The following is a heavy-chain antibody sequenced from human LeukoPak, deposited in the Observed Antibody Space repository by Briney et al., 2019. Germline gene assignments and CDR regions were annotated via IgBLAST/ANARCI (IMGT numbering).Heavy chain of an antibody. Sequence: SETLSLTCTVSGGSISGYYWTWIRQPPGKGLEWIGYIYYSGSTNYNPSLKSRVTISIDTSKNQFSLKLSSVTAADTAMYYCARRDLRSPFDYWGQGTLVTVSS. D-gene: IGHD4-17*01. J-gene: IGHJ4*02. CDR2: IYYSGST. CDR1: GGSISGYY. V-gene: IGHV4-59*08. CDR3: ARRDLRSPFDY.